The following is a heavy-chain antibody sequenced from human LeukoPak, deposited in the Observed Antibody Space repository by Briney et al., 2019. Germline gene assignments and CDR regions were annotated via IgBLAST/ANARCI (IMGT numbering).Heavy chain of an antibody. J-gene: IGHJ6*03. CDR2: INHSGST. V-gene: IGHV4-34*01. CDR3: ARGLDSSGWYESSYYYMDV. CDR1: GGSFSGYY. D-gene: IGHD6-19*01. Sequence: SETLSLTCAVYGGSFSGYYWSCIRQPPGKGLEWIGEINHSGSTNYNPSLKSRVTISVDTSKNQFSLKLSSVTAADTAVYYCARGLDSSGWYESSYYYMDVWGKGTTVTISS.